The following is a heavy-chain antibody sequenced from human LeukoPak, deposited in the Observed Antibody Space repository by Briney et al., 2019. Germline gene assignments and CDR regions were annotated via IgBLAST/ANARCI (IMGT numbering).Heavy chain of an antibody. CDR1: GGSISSSSYY. V-gene: IGHV4-39*01. J-gene: IGHJ4*02. D-gene: IGHD5-18*01. Sequence: SETLSLTCTVSGGSISSSSYYWGWIRQPPGKGLEWIGSIYYSGSTYYNPSLKSRVTISVDTSKNQFSLKLSSVTAADTAVYYCARRVRRDTAMDWRQGTLVTVSS. CDR3: ARRVRRDTAMD. CDR2: IYYSGST.